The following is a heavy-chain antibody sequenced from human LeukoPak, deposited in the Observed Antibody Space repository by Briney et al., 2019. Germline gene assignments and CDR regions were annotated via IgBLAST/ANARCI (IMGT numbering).Heavy chain of an antibody. V-gene: IGHV3-48*03. Sequence: GGSLRLSCAASGFTFGGSAMNWVRQAPGKGLEWVSYIGSSGSTIYYADSVKGRFTISRDNAKKSLYLQMNSLRAEDTAVYYCARERGGTTATTDYYNYGMDVWGQGTTVTVSS. J-gene: IGHJ6*02. CDR1: GFTFGGSA. CDR2: IGSSGSTI. CDR3: ARERGGTTATTDYYNYGMDV. D-gene: IGHD4-11*01.